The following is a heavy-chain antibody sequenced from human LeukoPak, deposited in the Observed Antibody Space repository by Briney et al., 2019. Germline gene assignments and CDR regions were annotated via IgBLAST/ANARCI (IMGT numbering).Heavy chain of an antibody. CDR1: GFSFNKYA. J-gene: IGHJ4*02. Sequence: GGSLRPSCAASGFSFNKYAMSWVRQAPGKGLEWVSIIIASSGSTFYADSVKGRFTISRDNSKNTLYLQMKSLRVEDTAVYYCVKGGYDFVEVAYFDFWGQGALVTVSS. V-gene: IGHV3-23*01. CDR3: VKGGYDFVEVAYFDF. D-gene: IGHD5-12*01. CDR2: IIASSGST.